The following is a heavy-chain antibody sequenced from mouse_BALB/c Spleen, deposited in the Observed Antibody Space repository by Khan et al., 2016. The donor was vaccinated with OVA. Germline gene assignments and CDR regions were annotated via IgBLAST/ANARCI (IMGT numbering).Heavy chain of an antibody. J-gene: IGHJ2*01. V-gene: IGHV1-81*01. CDR2: IYPGSDNA. CDR1: GYTFTYYV. CDR3: ARGDGYYVYFDY. Sequence: QVQLQQSGPELVKPGASVKMSCNASGYTFTYYVITWVKQRTGQGLEWIGEIYPGSDNAYYNERFKGKATLTADKSSNTTHMQLSSLTSEDSAVYFCARGDGYYVYFDYWGQGTTLTVSS. D-gene: IGHD2-3*01.